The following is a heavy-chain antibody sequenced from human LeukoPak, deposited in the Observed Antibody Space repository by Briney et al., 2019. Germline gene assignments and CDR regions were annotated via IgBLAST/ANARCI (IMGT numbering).Heavy chain of an antibody. CDR1: GYTFTNYG. V-gene: IGHV1-18*01. CDR3: ARDQYYFDSSDYYFFDY. J-gene: IGHJ4*02. D-gene: IGHD3-22*01. CDR2: ISAYNGNT. Sequence: GASVKVSCKASGYTFTNYGISWVRQAPGQGPEWMGWISAYNGNTYYTQNLQGRVTMTTDTSTSTAYMELRSLRSDDTAVYYCARDQYYFDSSDYYFFDYWGQGTLVTVSS.